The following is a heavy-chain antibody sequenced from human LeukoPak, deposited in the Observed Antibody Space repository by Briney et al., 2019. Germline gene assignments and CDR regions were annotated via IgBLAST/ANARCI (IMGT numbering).Heavy chain of an antibody. CDR2: ISSSSSYI. D-gene: IGHD6-13*01. Sequence: PGGSLRLSCAASGFTFSSYSMNWVRQAPGKGLEWVSSISSSSSYIYYADSVKGRFTISRDNAKNSLYLQMNSLRAEDTAVYYCARDKIIEQQLVPNYFDYWGQGNLVTVSS. CDR1: GFTFSSYS. V-gene: IGHV3-21*01. J-gene: IGHJ4*02. CDR3: ARDKIIEQQLVPNYFDY.